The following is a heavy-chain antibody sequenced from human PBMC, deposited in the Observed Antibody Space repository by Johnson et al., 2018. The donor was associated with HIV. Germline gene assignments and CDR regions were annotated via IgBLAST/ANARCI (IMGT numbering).Heavy chain of an antibody. CDR1: GFTFDDYG. CDR2: INWNGGST. Sequence: MLLVESGGGVVRHGGSLRLSCAASGFTFDDYGMSWVRQAPGKGLEWVSGINWNGGSTGYADSVKGRFTISRDNAKNSLYLQMNSLRAEDTALYYCAKPLHSGSYWAAFDIWGQGTMVTVSS. J-gene: IGHJ3*02. D-gene: IGHD1-26*01. V-gene: IGHV3-20*04. CDR3: AKPLHSGSYWAAFDI.